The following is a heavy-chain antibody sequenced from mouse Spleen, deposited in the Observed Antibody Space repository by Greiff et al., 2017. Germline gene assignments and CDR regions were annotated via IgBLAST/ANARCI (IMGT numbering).Heavy chain of an antibody. V-gene: IGHV1-82*01. D-gene: IGHD2-3*01. Sequence: QVQLQQSGPELVKPGASVKISCKASGYAFSSSWMNWVKQRPGKGLEWIGRIYPGDGDTNYNGKFKGKATLTADKSSSTAYMQLSSLTSEDSAVYFCAREERDGYGFAYWGQGTLVTVSA. CDR1: GYAFSSSW. J-gene: IGHJ3*01. CDR2: IYPGDGDT. CDR3: AREERDGYGFAY.